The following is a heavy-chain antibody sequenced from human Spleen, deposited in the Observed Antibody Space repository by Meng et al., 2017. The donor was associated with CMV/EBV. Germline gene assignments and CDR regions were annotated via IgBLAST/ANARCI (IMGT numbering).Heavy chain of an antibody. CDR2: ISSDGSNK. V-gene: IGHV3-30-3*01. CDR1: EFTFATYA. Sequence: GESLKISCAASEFTFATYAMHWVRQAPGEGLEWVALISSDGSNKYYADSVKGRFTISRDNSKNTLYLQMNSLRADDTAVYYCARDKKLGSGTFYYYYATDLWGQGMLVTVSS. J-gene: IGHJ5*02. D-gene: IGHD2/OR15-2a*01. CDR3: ARDKKLGSGTFYYYYATDL.